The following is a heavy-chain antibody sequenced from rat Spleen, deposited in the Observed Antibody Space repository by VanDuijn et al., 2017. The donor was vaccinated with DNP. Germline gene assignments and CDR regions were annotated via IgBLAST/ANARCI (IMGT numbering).Heavy chain of an antibody. V-gene: IGHV2S12*01. D-gene: IGHD4-1*01. CDR1: GFSLTSYG. Sequence: QVQLKESGPGLVQPSQTLSLTCTVSGFSLTSYGVSWVRQPPGKGLEWIAAISSGGSTYYNSVFKSRLSISRDTSKSQVFLELNSLQIEDTAIYFCTRDRASYAMDAWGQGTSVTVSS. CDR3: TRDRASYAMDA. CDR2: ISSGGST. J-gene: IGHJ4*01.